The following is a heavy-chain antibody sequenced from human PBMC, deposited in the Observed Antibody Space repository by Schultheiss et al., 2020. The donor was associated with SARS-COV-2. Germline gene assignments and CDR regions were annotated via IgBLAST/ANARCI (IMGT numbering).Heavy chain of an antibody. CDR1: GFTFSSYS. Sequence: GESLKISCAASGFTFSSYSMNWVRQAPGKGLEWVSSISSSSSYIYYADSVKGRFTISRDNSKNTLYLQMNSLRAEDTAVYYCAKDHVLKSIAATGTGYWFDAWGQGTLVTVSS. J-gene: IGHJ5*02. CDR3: AKDHVLKSIAATGTGYWFDA. D-gene: IGHD6-13*01. CDR2: ISSSSSYI. V-gene: IGHV3-21*04.